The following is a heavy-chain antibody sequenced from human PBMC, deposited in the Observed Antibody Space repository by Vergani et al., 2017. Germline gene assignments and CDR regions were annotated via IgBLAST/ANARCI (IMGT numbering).Heavy chain of an antibody. D-gene: IGHD3-22*01. V-gene: IGHV3-21*01. CDR2: ISSSSSYI. CDR3: VRYYYDSRGYYYFDY. J-gene: IGHJ4*02. Sequence: EVQLVESGGGLVKPGGSLRLSCAASGFTFSSYSMNWVRQAPGKGLEWVSSISSSSSYIYYADSVKGRFTISRDNAKNSLYLQMNSLRAEDTAVYYCVRYYYDSRGYYYFDYWGQGTLVTVSS. CDR1: GFTFSSYS.